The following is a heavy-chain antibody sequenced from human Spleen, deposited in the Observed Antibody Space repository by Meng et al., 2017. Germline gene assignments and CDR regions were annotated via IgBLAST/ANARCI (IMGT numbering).Heavy chain of an antibody. Sequence: EVQLLESGGGLVQPGGSLRLTCSASGFTFSNYGMTWVRQAPGKGLEWVAIIDGGGYTYYADSVKGRLTISRHNSDNTLHLQMSSLRSEDTAFYYCASRPDSPFGPFDYWGQGALVTVSS. D-gene: IGHD3/OR15-3a*01. V-gene: IGHV3-23*01. J-gene: IGHJ4*02. CDR2: IIDGGGYT. CDR3: ASRPDSPFGPFDY. CDR1: GFTFSNYG.